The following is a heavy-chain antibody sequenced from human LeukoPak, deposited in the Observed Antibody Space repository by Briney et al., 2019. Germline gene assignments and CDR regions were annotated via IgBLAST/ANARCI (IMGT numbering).Heavy chain of an antibody. V-gene: IGHV1-58*01. D-gene: IGHD3-10*01. CDR3: AAAFGRWSAGTFDY. CDR2: IVVGSGNT. Sequence: GASVKVSCKASGFTFTSSAVQWVRQARGQRLEWIGWIVVGSGNTNYAQKFQERVTITRDMSTSTAYMELSSLRSEDTAVYYCAAAFGRWSAGTFDYWGQGTLVTDSS. J-gene: IGHJ4*02. CDR1: GFTFTSSA.